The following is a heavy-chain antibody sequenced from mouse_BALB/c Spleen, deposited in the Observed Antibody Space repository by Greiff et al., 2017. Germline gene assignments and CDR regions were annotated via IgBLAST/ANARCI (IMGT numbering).Heavy chain of an antibody. V-gene: IGHV1S22*01. CDR2: IYPGSGST. Sequence: LQQSGPELVKPGASVKLSCKASGYTFTSYWMHWVKQRPGQGLEWIGNIYPGSGSTNYDEKFKSKATLTVDTSSSTAYMQLSSLTSEDSAVYYCTRSYGYDPWFAYWGQGTLVTVSA. J-gene: IGHJ3*01. CDR1: GYTFTSYW. CDR3: TRSYGYDPWFAY. D-gene: IGHD2-2*01.